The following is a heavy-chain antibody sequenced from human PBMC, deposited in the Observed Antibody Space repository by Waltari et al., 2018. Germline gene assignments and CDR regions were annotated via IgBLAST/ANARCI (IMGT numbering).Heavy chain of an antibody. Sequence: QITLKESGPALVKPTQTLTLTCTFSGFSLSTSAMRVGWIRQPPGKALEWLARIDGDDDKFYSTSLKTRLTVSKDTSKNQVVLTMTNMDSVDTATYYCARIRTSGTFDFWGQGTLVTVSS. J-gene: IGHJ4*02. CDR2: IDGDDDK. CDR1: GFSLSTSAMR. CDR3: ARIRTSGTFDF. V-gene: IGHV2-70*04. D-gene: IGHD1-26*01.